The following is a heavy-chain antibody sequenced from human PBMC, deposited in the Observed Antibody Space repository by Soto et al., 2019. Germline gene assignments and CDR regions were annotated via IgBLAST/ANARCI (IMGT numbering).Heavy chain of an antibody. D-gene: IGHD2-15*01. CDR1: GFTFSSRA. CDR3: EKAAGQHVVAYYFDS. J-gene: IGHJ4*02. V-gene: IGHV3-23*01. CDR2: ITNGDGGGT. Sequence: GGSLRLSCAASGFTFSSRAMSWVRQAPGKGLQWVSMITNGDGGGTYYADSVKGRFTISRDNSKNTLYLQMNGLRAEDTAVYYCEKAAGQHVVAYYFDSWGQGTLVTVSS.